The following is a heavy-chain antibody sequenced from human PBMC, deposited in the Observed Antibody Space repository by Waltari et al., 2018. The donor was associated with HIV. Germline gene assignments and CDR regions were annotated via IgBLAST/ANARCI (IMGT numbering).Heavy chain of an antibody. D-gene: IGHD4-17*01. Sequence: VQPGRSLRLSCAASGFTFSSYGMHWVRQAPGKGLEWVAVISYDGSNKFYTDSVKGRFTISRDNSKNTLYLQMNSLRAEDTAVYYCAKTGYGDYGRDDWGQGTLVTVSS. V-gene: IGHV3-30*18. CDR1: GFTFSSYG. J-gene: IGHJ4*02. CDR2: ISYDGSNK. CDR3: AKTGYGDYGRDD.